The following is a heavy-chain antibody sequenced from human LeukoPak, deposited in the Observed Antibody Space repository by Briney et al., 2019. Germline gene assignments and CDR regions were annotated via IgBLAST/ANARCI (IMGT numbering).Heavy chain of an antibody. J-gene: IGHJ6*02. CDR3: ARADSFVGYDSSGYYYSYYYYGMDV. CDR2: IKQDGSEK. Sequence: GGSPRLSCAASGFTFSSYWMSWVRQAPGKGLEWVANIKQDGSEKYYVDSVKGRFTISRDNAKNSLYLQMNSLRAEDTAVYYCARADSFVGYDSSGYYYSYYYYGMDVWGQGTTVTVSS. D-gene: IGHD3-22*01. V-gene: IGHV3-7*01. CDR1: GFTFSSYW.